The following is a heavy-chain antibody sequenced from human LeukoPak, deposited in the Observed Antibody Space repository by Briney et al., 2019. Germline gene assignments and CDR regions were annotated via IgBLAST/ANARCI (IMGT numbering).Heavy chain of an antibody. V-gene: IGHV1-18*01. Sequence: ASVKVSCKTSGYTFTTYGVSWVRQAPGQGLEWMGWVSGYTGNTNYAERFQGRVTMTTDTSTSTVYMELTSLRSDDTAVYYCARGEVSASLYYFDFWGQGTLGTVS. D-gene: IGHD2-2*01. J-gene: IGHJ4*02. CDR3: ARGEVSASLYYFDF. CDR1: GYTFTTYG. CDR2: VSGYTGNT.